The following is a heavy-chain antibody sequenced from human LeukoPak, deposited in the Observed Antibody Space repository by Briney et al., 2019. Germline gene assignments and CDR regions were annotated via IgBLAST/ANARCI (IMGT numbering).Heavy chain of an antibody. D-gene: IGHD3-22*01. Sequence: SETLSLTCTVSGGSISSYYWSWIRQPPGKGLEWIGYIYYSESTNYNPSLKSRVTISVDTSKNQFSLKLSSVTAADTAVYYCARVRDYYDSSGYYYRTNDDAFDIWGQGTMVTVSS. V-gene: IGHV4-59*01. CDR2: IYYSEST. CDR1: GGSISSYY. CDR3: ARVRDYYDSSGYYYRTNDDAFDI. J-gene: IGHJ3*02.